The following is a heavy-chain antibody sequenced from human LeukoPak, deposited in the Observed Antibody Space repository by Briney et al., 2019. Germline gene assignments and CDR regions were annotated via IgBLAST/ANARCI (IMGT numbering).Heavy chain of an antibody. J-gene: IGHJ6*02. CDR3: ARVVGAFHDYDFWSRSTCMDV. V-gene: IGHV1-8*01. D-gene: IGHD3-3*01. CDR1: GYTFTSYD. Sequence: ASVKVSCKASGYTFTSYDINWVRQATGQGFEWMGWMNPNSGNTGYAQKFQGRVTMTRNTSISTAYMELSSLRSEDTAVYYCARVVGAFHDYDFWSRSTCMDVWGQGTTVTVSS. CDR2: MNPNSGNT.